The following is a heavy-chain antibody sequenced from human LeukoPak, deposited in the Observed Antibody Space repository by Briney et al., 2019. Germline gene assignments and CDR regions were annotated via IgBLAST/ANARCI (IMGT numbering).Heavy chain of an antibody. J-gene: IGHJ4*02. CDR3: ARDISGDWGEDY. V-gene: IGHV3-30-3*01. Sequence: GGSLRLSCAASGFTFSSYAMHWVRQAPGKGLEWVAVISYDGSNKYYADSVKGRFTISRDNSKNTLYLQMNSLRAEDTAVYYCARDISGDWGEDYWGQGTLVTVSS. D-gene: IGHD2-21*02. CDR2: ISYDGSNK. CDR1: GFTFSSYA.